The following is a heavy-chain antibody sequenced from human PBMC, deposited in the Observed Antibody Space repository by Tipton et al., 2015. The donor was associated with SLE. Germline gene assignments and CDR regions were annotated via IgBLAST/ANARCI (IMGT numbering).Heavy chain of an antibody. CDR1: GGSISNHY. J-gene: IGHJ6*02. V-gene: IGHV4-4*07. D-gene: IGHD6-13*01. Sequence: LRLSCTVSGGSISNHYWSWIRQPAGKGLEWIGHMYTSGNTNYNPSLKSRVTMSVDSSKNQFSLKLTSVTAADTAVYYCAREFEAAAGRGAMDVWGQGTTVTVSS. CDR2: MYTSGNT. CDR3: AREFEAAAGRGAMDV.